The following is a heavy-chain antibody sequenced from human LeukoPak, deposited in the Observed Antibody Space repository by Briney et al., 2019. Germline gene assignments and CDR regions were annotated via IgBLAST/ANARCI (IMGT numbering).Heavy chain of an antibody. CDR3: ARSGEGFDY. CDR2: INHSGST. D-gene: IGHD4-17*01. V-gene: IGHV4-30-2*01. Sequence: SQTLSLTCTVSGGSISSGGYYWSWIRQPPGKGLEWIGEINHSGSTNYNPSLKSRVTISVDTSKNQFSLKLSSVTAADTAVYYCARSGEGFDYWGQGTLVTVSS. J-gene: IGHJ4*02. CDR1: GGSISSGGYY.